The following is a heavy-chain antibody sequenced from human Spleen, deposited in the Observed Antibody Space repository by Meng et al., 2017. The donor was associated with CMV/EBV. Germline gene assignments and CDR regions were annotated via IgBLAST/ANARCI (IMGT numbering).Heavy chain of an antibody. Sequence: SAPSIITRGWWSWVRPPPGKGLECVGEINPSSLTNSSPSLKSRVTISVDKSKNQFSLKLTSVTAADTAVYYCAREWFYGSGSYGFDYWGQGTLVTVSS. CDR1: APSIITRGW. CDR2: INPSSLT. V-gene: IGHV4-4*02. J-gene: IGHJ4*02. CDR3: AREWFYGSGSYGFDY. D-gene: IGHD3-10*01.